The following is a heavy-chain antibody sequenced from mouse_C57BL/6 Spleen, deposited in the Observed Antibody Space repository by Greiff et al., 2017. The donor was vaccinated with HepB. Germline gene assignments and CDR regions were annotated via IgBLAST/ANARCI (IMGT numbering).Heavy chain of an antibody. D-gene: IGHD2-4*01. J-gene: IGHJ3*01. Sequence: VQLQQSGAELVRPGASVTLSCKASGYTFTDYEMHWVKQTPVHGLEWIGAIDPETGGTAYNQKFKGKAILTADKSSSTAYMELRSLTSEDSAVYYCTRDYDEGFAYWGQGTLVTVSA. CDR2: IDPETGGT. V-gene: IGHV1-15*01. CDR1: GYTFTDYE. CDR3: TRDYDEGFAY.